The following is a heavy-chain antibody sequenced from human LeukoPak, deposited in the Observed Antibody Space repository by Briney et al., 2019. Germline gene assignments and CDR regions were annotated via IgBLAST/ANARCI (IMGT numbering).Heavy chain of an antibody. CDR1: GYTFTSYD. J-gene: IGHJ6*02. CDR3: ARDYYDFWSGYYPSYYYYGMDV. Sequence: ASVKVSCKASGYTFTSYDINWVRQATGQGLEWMGWMNPNSGNTGYAQKFQGRDTMTRNTSISTAYMELSSLRSEDTAVYYCARDYYDFWSGYYPSYYYYGMDVWGQGTTVTVSS. CDR2: MNPNSGNT. D-gene: IGHD3-3*01. V-gene: IGHV1-8*01.